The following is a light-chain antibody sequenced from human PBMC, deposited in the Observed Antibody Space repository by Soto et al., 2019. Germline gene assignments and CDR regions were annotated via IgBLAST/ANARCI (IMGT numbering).Light chain of an antibody. CDR3: CSYTPSSTYV. J-gene: IGLJ1*01. CDR1: SSDVGAYNY. V-gene: IGLV2-8*01. Sequence: QSALTQPPSASGSPGQTVAISCTGTSSDVGAYNYVSWYQQHPGKAPKLMIYDVIQRPSGVPARFSGSKSGNTASLTVSGLQPEDEADYYCCSYTPSSTYVFGTGTKVTVL. CDR2: DVI.